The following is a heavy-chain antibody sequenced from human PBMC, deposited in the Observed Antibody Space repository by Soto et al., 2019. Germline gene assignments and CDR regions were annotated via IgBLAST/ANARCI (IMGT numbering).Heavy chain of an antibody. Sequence: QVQLQQWGAGLLKPSETLSLTCAVYGGSFSGYYWSWIRQPPGKGLEWIGEINHSGSTNYNPSLKSRVTLSVDTSKDQFSLKLSSVTAADTAVYYCARGRGYSYGLIAWGQGTLVTVSS. CDR2: INHSGST. D-gene: IGHD5-18*01. J-gene: IGHJ5*02. CDR1: GGSFSGYY. V-gene: IGHV4-34*01. CDR3: ARGRGYSYGLIA.